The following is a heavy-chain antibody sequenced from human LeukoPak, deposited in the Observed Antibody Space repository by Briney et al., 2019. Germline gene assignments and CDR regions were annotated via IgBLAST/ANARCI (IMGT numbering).Heavy chain of an antibody. V-gene: IGHV3-15*01. D-gene: IGHD4-17*01. Sequence: GGSLRLSCAASGFTFSSYGMHWVRQAPGKGLEWVGRIKSKTDGGTTDYAAPVKGRFTISRDDSKNTLYLQMNSLKTEDTAVYYCTTANDDYGDLVDWGQGTLVTVSS. CDR3: TTANDDYGDLVD. CDR2: IKSKTDGGTT. J-gene: IGHJ4*02. CDR1: GFTFSSYG.